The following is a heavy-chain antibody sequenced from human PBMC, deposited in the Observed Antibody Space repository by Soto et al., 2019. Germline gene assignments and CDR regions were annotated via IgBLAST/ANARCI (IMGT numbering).Heavy chain of an antibody. CDR1: GYTFTSYY. J-gene: IGHJ4*02. CDR3: ARSHYYGSGAYTPDDN. Sequence: QVQLVQSGAEVKKPGASVKVSCKAYGYTFTSYYMHWVRQAPGQGLEWMGMINPSGGSASYTQKFKGRVTMTRDTSTNTIYMEMSSLRSEDTAVYYCARSHYYGSGAYTPDDNWGQGTLVIVSS. V-gene: IGHV1-46*03. D-gene: IGHD3-10*01. CDR2: INPSGGSA.